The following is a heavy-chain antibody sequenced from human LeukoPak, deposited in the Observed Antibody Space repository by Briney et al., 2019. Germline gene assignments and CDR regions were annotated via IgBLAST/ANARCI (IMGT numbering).Heavy chain of an antibody. V-gene: IGHV3-72*01. D-gene: IGHD4-17*01. J-gene: IGHJ4*02. CDR1: GFTFSDHY. CDR3: ARAAYGDYLFDY. Sequence: GGSLRLSCAASGFTFSDHYMDWVRQAPGKGLEWVARTRNKANSYTTEYAASVKGRFTISRDDSKNSLYLQMNSLKTEDTAVYYCARAAYGDYLFDYWGQGTLVTVSS. CDR2: TRNKANSYTT.